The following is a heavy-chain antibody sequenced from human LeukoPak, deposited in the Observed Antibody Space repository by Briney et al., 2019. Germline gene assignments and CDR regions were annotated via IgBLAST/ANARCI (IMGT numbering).Heavy chain of an antibody. CDR1: GGTFSRYA. V-gene: IGHV1-69*01. CDR2: IIPIFGTA. Sequence: SVKVSCKASGGTFSRYAISWVRQAPGQGLEWMGGIIPIFGTANYPQKFQGRVTITADESTSTAYMELSSLRSEDTAVYYCARSETDDYYYYGMDVWGKGTTVTVSS. J-gene: IGHJ6*04. CDR3: ARSETDDYYYYGMDV.